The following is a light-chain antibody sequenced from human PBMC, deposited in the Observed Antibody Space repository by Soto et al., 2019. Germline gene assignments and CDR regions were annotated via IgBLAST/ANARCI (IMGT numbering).Light chain of an antibody. J-gene: IGLJ1*01. V-gene: IGLV2-11*01. CDR1: SSDVGGYNY. Sequence: QSVLTQPRSVSGSPGQSVTISCTGTSSDVGGYNYVSWYQRHPGKAPKLMIYDVSKRPSGVPDRFSGSKSGNTASLTISGLQAEDEADYYCCSYAGSYTSYVFGTGTKVTVL. CDR3: CSYAGSYTSYV. CDR2: DVS.